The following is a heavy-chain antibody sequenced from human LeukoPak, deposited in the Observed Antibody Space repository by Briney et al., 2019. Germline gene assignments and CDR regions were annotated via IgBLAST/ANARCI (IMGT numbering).Heavy chain of an antibody. CDR2: ISGSGGST. CDR3: AKSPGSVTGPFDY. CDR1: GFTFSSYA. D-gene: IGHD1-14*01. J-gene: IGHJ4*02. Sequence: PGGSLRLSCAASGFTFSSYAMNWVRQAPGKGLEWVSTISGSGGSTYYADSVKGRSTISRDNSKNTLYLQMNSLRAEDTAVYYCAKSPGSVTGPFDYWGQGTLVTVSS. V-gene: IGHV3-23*01.